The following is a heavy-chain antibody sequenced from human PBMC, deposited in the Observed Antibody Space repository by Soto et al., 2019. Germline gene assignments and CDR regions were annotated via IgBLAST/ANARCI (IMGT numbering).Heavy chain of an antibody. J-gene: IGHJ4*01. CDR3: ARKICEYKFDY. D-gene: IGHD1-1*01. Sequence: ASVKVSCQVSGYSFVGYYFHWMRPAPGQGRVLVGCINHTTGGTNYPQKFQGRVTMTRDTSISTACMELSNLRSDDTAVYFCARKICEYKFDYWA. CDR2: INHTTGGT. CDR1: GYSFVGYY. V-gene: IGHV1-2*02.